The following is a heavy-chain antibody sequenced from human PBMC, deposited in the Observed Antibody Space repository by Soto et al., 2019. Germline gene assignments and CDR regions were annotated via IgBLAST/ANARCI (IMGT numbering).Heavy chain of an antibody. CDR2: INPNGGST. V-gene: IGHV1-46*01. CDR3: ARDLAAADD. CDR1: GYIFINYY. Sequence: QVHLVQSGAEVKKPGASVKVSCKASGYIFINYYIHWVRQATGQGLEWIGIINPNGGSTYYAQKCRGRVTMARDTSTSPVSMDLSSLRSDDTGVYYCARDLAAADDWGQGTLVTVSS. D-gene: IGHD6-25*01. J-gene: IGHJ4*02.